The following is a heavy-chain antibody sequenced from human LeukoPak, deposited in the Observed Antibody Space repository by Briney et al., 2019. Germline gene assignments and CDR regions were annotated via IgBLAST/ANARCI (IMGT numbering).Heavy chain of an antibody. J-gene: IGHJ4*02. CDR3: AKDLRGRGLDY. CDR1: EFTFSSYG. V-gene: IGHV3-30*18. CDR2: ISYDGSNK. Sequence: GGSLRLSCAASEFTFSSYGMHWVRQAPGKGLEWVAVISYDGSNKYYADSVKGRFTISRDNSKNTLYLQMNSLRAEDTAVYYCAKDLRGRGLDYWGQGTLVTVSS. D-gene: IGHD1-26*01.